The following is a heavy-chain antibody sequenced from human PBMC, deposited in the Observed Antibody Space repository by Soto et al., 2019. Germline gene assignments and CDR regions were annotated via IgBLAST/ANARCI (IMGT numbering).Heavy chain of an antibody. Sequence: XGSLQLSCAASGFNFSNYAMSWVRQAQGKGLEWVSLISATGGGTYYADSVKGRFTISRDNSHNTLYLQVHSLTAEDTAVYYCAKDRRAGGNSAFYFDFWGQGAQVTVSS. J-gene: IGHJ4*02. CDR1: GFNFSNYA. CDR2: ISATGGGT. D-gene: IGHD3-16*01. CDR3: AKDRRAGGNSAFYFDF. V-gene: IGHV3-23*01.